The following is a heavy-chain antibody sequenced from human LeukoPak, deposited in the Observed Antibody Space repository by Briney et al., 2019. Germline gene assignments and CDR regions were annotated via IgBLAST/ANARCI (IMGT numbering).Heavy chain of an antibody. CDR3: AKDIAAAGRRVHAFDI. D-gene: IGHD6-13*01. J-gene: IGHJ3*02. Sequence: GGSLRLSCAASGFTFSSYAMSWVRQAPGKGLEWASAISGSGGSTYYADSVKGRFTISRDNSKNTLYLQMNSLRAEDTAVYYCAKDIAAAGRRVHAFDIWGQGTMVTVSS. CDR1: GFTFSSYA. V-gene: IGHV3-23*01. CDR2: ISGSGGST.